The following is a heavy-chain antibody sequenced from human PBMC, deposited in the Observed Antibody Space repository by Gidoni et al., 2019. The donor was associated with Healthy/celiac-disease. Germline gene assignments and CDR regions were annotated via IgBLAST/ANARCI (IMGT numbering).Heavy chain of an antibody. D-gene: IGHD1-26*01. Sequence: QLQLQESGPGLVKPSETLSLTCTVSGGSISSSSYYWGWLRQAPGKGLEWIGSIYYSGSTYYNPSLKSRVTISVDTSKNQFSLKLSSVTAAYTAVYYCARDIVGATGYYYYGMDVWGQGTTVTVSS. J-gene: IGHJ6*02. CDR2: IYYSGST. CDR3: ARDIVGATGYYYYGMDV. CDR1: GGSISSSSYY. V-gene: IGHV4-39*07.